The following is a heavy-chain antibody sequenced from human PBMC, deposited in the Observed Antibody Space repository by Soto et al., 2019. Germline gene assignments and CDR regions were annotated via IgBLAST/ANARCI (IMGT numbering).Heavy chain of an antibody. CDR1: GLILSDVW. D-gene: IGHD1-1*01. Sequence: GGSLRLSCAASGLILSDVWMTWVRQAPGKGLEWVGRIKTKPDDGTIDYAAPVRGRFTISRDDSKNTLYLQMTSLTPDDTGVYYCTTSNLGVDFWGPGTLVTVSS. V-gene: IGHV3-15*01. CDR2: IKTKPDDGTI. CDR3: TTSNLGVDF. J-gene: IGHJ4*02.